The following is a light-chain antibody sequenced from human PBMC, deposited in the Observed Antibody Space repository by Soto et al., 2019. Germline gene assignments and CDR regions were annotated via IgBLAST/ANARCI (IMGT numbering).Light chain of an antibody. V-gene: IGLV1-40*01. J-gene: IGLJ3*02. CDR1: TSNLGAGYD. Sequence: QSVLTQPPSVSGAPGQRVTLSCTGNTSNLGAGYDVHWYQQLPGAAPKLVIFGNRNRPSGVSERFSGSKSGTSASLAITGLQAEDEADYYCQAYDYTLTASVFGGGTKLTVL. CDR3: QAYDYTLTASV. CDR2: GNR.